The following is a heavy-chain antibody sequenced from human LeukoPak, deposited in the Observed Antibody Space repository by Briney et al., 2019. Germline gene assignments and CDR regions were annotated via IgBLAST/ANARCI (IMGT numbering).Heavy chain of an antibody. Sequence: GGSLRLSCAASGFTFSTYWMHWVRQAPGKGLVWVSRINSDGSSTNYADSVKGRFTISRDNAKNTLYLQMNSLRAEDTAVYYCVRGMGYYDKVWGQGTLVTVSS. CDR2: INSDGSST. D-gene: IGHD3-22*01. V-gene: IGHV3-74*01. CDR1: GFTFSTYW. J-gene: IGHJ4*02. CDR3: VRGMGYYDKV.